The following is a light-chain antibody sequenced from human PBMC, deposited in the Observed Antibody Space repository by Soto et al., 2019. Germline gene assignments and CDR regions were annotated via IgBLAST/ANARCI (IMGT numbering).Light chain of an antibody. Sequence: DIQMTQSPSTLSASVGDRVTITCRASQSISSWLAGYQQKPGKAPKLLIYKASSLESGVPSRLSGSGCGTEFTLTISSLQPDDFATYCCQEDNSYPWTCGQGTKGEIK. CDR2: KAS. V-gene: IGKV1-5*03. J-gene: IGKJ1*01. CDR3: QEDNSYPWT. CDR1: QSISSW.